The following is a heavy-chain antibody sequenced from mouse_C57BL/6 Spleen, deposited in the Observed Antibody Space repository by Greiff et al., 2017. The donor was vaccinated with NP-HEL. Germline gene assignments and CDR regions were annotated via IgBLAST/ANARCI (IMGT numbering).Heavy chain of an antibody. D-gene: IGHD1-1*01. CDR1: GYTFTSYW. CDR2: IHPDGGST. V-gene: IGHV1-64*01. J-gene: IGHJ1*03. Sequence: VQLQQPGAELVKPGASVKLSCKASGYTFTSYWMHWVKQRPGQGLEWIGMIHPDGGSTNYNEKFKSKATLTVDKSSSTAYMQLSSLTSEDSSVYSCPFISTVVRYTYFDVWGTGTTLTVSS. CDR3: PFISTVVRYTYFDV.